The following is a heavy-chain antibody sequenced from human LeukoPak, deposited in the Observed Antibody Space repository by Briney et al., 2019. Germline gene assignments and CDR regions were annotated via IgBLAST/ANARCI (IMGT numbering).Heavy chain of an antibody. CDR3: ARSSRFDWLLYFYS. J-gene: IGHJ4*02. V-gene: IGHV1-18*04. CDR2: ISGYNGNT. D-gene: IGHD3-9*01. Sequence: ASVKVSSKASGYTYTSYYIHWVRQAPGQGLEWMGWISGYNGNTIYAENLQGRVTMTTDTSTNTAYIELGSLRSDDTAVFYCARSSRFDWLLYFYSWGPGTLVTVSS. CDR1: GYTYTSYY.